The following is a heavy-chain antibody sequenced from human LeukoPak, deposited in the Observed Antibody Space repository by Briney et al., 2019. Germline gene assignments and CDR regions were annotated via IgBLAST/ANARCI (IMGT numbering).Heavy chain of an antibody. CDR1: GFTFSSYG. J-gene: IGHJ3*02. Sequence: GWSLRLSCAASGFTFSSYGMHWVRQAPGKGLEWVAVISYDGSNKYYAVSVKGRFTISRHNSKNTLYLQMNSLRAEDTAVYYCAKDVSLLWFGELSNAFDIWGQGTMVTVSS. CDR2: ISYDGSNK. D-gene: IGHD3-10*01. V-gene: IGHV3-30*18. CDR3: AKDVSLLWFGELSNAFDI.